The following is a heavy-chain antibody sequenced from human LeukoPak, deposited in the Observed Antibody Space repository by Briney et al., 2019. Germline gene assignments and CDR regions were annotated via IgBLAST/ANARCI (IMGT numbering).Heavy chain of an antibody. CDR1: GDSVSSNSAA. Sequence: SQTLSLTCAISGDSVSSNSAAWNWIRQSPSRGLEWLGRTYCRSKWYNDYAVSVKSRITINPDTSKNQFSLQLNSVTPEDTAVYYCARAVRIAAAGTGDGCCNWFDPWGQGTLVTVSS. D-gene: IGHD6-13*01. CDR2: TYCRSKWYN. CDR3: ARAVRIAAAGTGDGCCNWFDP. J-gene: IGHJ5*02. V-gene: IGHV6-1*01.